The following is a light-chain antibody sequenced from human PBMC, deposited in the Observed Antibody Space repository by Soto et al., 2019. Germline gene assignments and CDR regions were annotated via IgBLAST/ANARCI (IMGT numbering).Light chain of an antibody. CDR1: QSVDIS. V-gene: IGKV3-15*01. CDR2: GAS. Sequence: EIVLTQSPATLSVSPGERVTLSCRASQSVDISLAWYQQKPGQAPRLLIYGASTRATDMPGTFSGRGSGTEFTLTISSLRPEDFATYFCQQGYRIFQTFGQGTKVEVK. CDR3: QQGYRIFQT. J-gene: IGKJ1*01.